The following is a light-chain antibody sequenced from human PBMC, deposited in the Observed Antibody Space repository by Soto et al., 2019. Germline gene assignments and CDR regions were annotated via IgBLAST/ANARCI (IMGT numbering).Light chain of an antibody. V-gene: IGKV1-39*01. CDR3: QQGYNTFWT. CDR2: AAT. J-gene: IGKJ1*01. CDR1: QPIGTS. Sequence: DIQMTQSPSSLSAFVGDGVTVTCRASQPIGTSLHWYQQKAGKAPKVLISAATKLQSGVPSRFTGGGSGTDFTLTISNLQPEDSATYYCQQGYNTFWTFGRGTKVDIK.